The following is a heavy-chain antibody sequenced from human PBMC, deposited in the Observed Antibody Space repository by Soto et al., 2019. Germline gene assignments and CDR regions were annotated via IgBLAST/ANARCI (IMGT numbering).Heavy chain of an antibody. D-gene: IGHD2-15*01. CDR1: GFTFSSYS. V-gene: IGHV3-48*02. Sequence: EVQLVESGGGLVQPGGSLRLSCAASGFTFSSYSMNWVRQAPGKGLEWVSYISSSSSTIYYADSMKGRFTISRDNAKNSLYLQMNSLRDEDTAVYYCARDLEVVAATATLDYWGQGTLVTVSS. CDR2: ISSSSSTI. J-gene: IGHJ4*02. CDR3: ARDLEVVAATATLDY.